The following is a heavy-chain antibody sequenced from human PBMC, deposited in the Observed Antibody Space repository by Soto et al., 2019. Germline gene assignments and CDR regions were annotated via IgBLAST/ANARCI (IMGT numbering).Heavy chain of an antibody. CDR3: VRISVRPRAIRTAPGRWYFDL. D-gene: IGHD1-1*01. J-gene: IGHJ2*01. CDR2: ISTSGSTL. V-gene: IGHV3-11*01. CDR1: GFSFSDYY. Sequence: QVQLVESGGGLVKPGGSLRLSCAXSGFSFSDYYMSWIRQAPGKGLEWISYISTSGSTLFYADSVKGRFTISRDNARNSLYLQISSLRAEDTAVYYCVRISVRPRAIRTAPGRWYFDLWGRGALATVSS.